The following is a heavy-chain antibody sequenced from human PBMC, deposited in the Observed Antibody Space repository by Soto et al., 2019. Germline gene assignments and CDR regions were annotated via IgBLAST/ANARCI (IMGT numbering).Heavy chain of an antibody. Sequence: PSETLSLTCIVSGASVSSGSYYWSWLRQPPGRGLEWIGNVYFSGSTYYNSSLKSRVTISLDTSKNQFSLKLNSVTAADTAVCYCARGSYGDSLGYEYYGMDVWGRGTTVTVS. V-gene: IGHV4-61*01. CDR3: ARGSYGDSLGYEYYGMDV. CDR2: VYFSGST. J-gene: IGHJ6*02. D-gene: IGHD4-17*01. CDR1: GASVSSGSYY.